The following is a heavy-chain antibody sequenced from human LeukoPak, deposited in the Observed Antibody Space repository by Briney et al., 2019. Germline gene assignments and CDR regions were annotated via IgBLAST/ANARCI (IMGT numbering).Heavy chain of an antibody. CDR2: INPNSGAT. D-gene: IGHD6-13*01. CDR3: ARYMAAAGTFDY. Sequence: GASVKVSCKASGYTFTSYYMHWVRQAPGQGLEWMGWINPNSGATYYEQKFQGRVTMTRDTSISTAYMEVSRLRSDDSAVYYCARYMAAAGTFDYWGQGTLVTVSS. V-gene: IGHV1-2*02. J-gene: IGHJ4*02. CDR1: GYTFTSYY.